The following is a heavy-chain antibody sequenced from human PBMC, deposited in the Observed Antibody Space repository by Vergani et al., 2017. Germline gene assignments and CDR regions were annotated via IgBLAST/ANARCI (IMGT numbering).Heavy chain of an antibody. CDR1: GFTFDDYA. V-gene: IGHV3-9*01. CDR3: AKALEYSSGWYSFFDY. Sequence: EVQLVESGGGLVQPGRSLRLSCAASGFTFDDYAMHWVRQAPGKGLEWVSGISWNSGSIGYADSVKGRFTISSDNAKNSLYLQMNSLRAEDTALYYCAKALEYSSGWYSFFDYWGQGTLVTVSS. D-gene: IGHD6-19*01. J-gene: IGHJ4*02. CDR2: ISWNSGSI.